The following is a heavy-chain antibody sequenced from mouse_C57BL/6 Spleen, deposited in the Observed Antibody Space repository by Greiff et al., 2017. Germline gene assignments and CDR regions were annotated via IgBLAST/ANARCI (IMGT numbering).Heavy chain of an antibody. CDR3: ARPLDSSGYPWFAY. D-gene: IGHD3-2*02. Sequence: EVKLMESGGDLVKPGGSLKLSCAAAGVTFSSYGMSWVRQTPDKRLEWVATISSGGSYTYYPDSVKGRFTISRDNAKNTLYLQMSSLKSEDTAMYYCARPLDSSGYPWFAYWGEATLVNVSA. CDR2: ISSGGSYT. V-gene: IGHV5-6*01. J-gene: IGHJ3*01. CDR1: GVTFSSYG.